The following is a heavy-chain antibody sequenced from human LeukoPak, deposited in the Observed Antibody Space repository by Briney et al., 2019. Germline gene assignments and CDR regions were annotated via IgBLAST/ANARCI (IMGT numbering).Heavy chain of an antibody. D-gene: IGHD2-15*01. CDR2: IHSGGST. CDR1: GFTVSSNY. Sequence: GGSLRLSCAASGFTVSSNYMSWVRQAPGKGLEWVSVIHSGGSTYYADSVKGRLTISRDNSKNTLYLQMNSLRAEGTAVYYCAKGSGGYCSGGSCWIDYWGQGTLVTVSS. V-gene: IGHV3-53*01. J-gene: IGHJ4*02. CDR3: AKGSGGYCSGGSCWIDY.